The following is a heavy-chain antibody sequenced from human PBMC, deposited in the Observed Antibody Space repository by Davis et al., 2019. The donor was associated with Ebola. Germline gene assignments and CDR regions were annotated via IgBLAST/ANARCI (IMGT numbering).Heavy chain of an antibody. CDR3: ARDPTRTYYDFWSGSSDYYYGMDV. Sequence: PGGSLRLSCAASGFTFSRYSMNWVRQAPGKGLEWVSSISSSSSSLYYADSVKGRFTISRDNAKNSLYLQMNSLRAEDTAVYYCARDPTRTYYDFWSGSSDYYYGMDVWGQGTTVTVSS. J-gene: IGHJ6*02. V-gene: IGHV3-21*01. CDR2: ISSSSSSL. CDR1: GFTFSRYS. D-gene: IGHD3-3*01.